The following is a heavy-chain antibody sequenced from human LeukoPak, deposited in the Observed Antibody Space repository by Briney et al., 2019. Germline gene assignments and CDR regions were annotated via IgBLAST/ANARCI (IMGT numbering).Heavy chain of an antibody. J-gene: IGHJ6*03. CDR3: ARYPGGYCSGGSCYSGYYYYYMDV. Sequence: PGGSLRLSCAASGFTFSSYSMSWVRQAPGKGLEWVSSISSSSSYIYYADSVKGRFTISRDNGKNSLYLQMNSLRAEDTAVYYCARYPGGYCSGGSCYSGYYYYYMDVWGKGTTVTISS. V-gene: IGHV3-21*01. CDR1: GFTFSSYS. CDR2: ISSSSSYI. D-gene: IGHD2-15*01.